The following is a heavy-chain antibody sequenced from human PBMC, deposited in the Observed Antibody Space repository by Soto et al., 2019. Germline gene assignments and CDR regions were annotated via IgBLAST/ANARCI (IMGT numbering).Heavy chain of an antibody. D-gene: IGHD3-10*01. Sequence: QVQLQQWGAGLLKPSETLSLTCAVYGGSFSGYYGSWIRQPPGKGLEWIGEINHSGSTNYNPSLKSRVTISVDTSKNQFSLKLSSVTAADTAVYYCARGGLWFGELSLDYWGQGTLVTVSS. CDR3: ARGGLWFGELSLDY. J-gene: IGHJ4*02. CDR2: INHSGST. V-gene: IGHV4-34*01. CDR1: GGSFSGYY.